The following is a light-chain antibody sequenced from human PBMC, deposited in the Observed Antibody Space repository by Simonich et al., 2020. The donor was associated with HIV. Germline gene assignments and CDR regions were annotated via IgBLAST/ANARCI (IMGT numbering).Light chain of an antibody. CDR1: QSVLYSSNNKNY. Sequence: DIVMTQSPDSLAVSLGERDTINCKSSQSVLYSSNNKNYLSWYQQKPGQAPKLLIYLASARESGVPDRFSGSGSGTDFTLTISSLQAEDVAVYYCQQYYSTPSYTFGQGTKLEIK. V-gene: IGKV4-1*01. CDR2: LAS. CDR3: QQYYSTPSYT. J-gene: IGKJ2*01.